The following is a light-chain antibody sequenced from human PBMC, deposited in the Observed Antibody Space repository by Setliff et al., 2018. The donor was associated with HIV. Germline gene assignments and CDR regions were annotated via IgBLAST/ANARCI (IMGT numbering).Light chain of an antibody. J-gene: IGLJ1*01. CDR3: NTYISSTPNYV. CDR1: SSDIGSYNY. CDR2: DVT. V-gene: IGLV2-14*01. Sequence: QSALTQPASVSGPPGQSIAISCTGTSSDIGSYNYVSWYQHHPGKAPRLIIYDVTNRPSGVSDRFSVSNSGNTASLTISGLQAEYEADYYCNTYISSTPNYVFGTGTKVTVL.